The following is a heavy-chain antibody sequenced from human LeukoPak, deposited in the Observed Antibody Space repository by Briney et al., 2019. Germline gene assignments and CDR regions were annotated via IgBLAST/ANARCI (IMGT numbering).Heavy chain of an antibody. V-gene: IGHV1-69*13. J-gene: IGHJ4*02. CDR3: ARPKRAAMVQGYFDY. Sequence: ASVKVSCKASGYTFTSYGISWVRQAPGQGLEWMGGIIPIFGTANYAQKFQGRVTITADESTSTAYMELSSLRSEDTAVYYCARPKRAAMVQGYFDYWGQGTLVTVSS. CDR2: IIPIFGTA. CDR1: GYTFTSYG. D-gene: IGHD5-18*01.